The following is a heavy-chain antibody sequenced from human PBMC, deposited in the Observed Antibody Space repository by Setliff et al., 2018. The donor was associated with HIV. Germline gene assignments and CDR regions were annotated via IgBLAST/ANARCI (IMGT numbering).Heavy chain of an antibody. Sequence: PSETLSLTCTVSGGSISSGGYYWSWIRQHPGKGLEWIGYIYYSGTTYYNPSLKSRVTISVDTSTQQFFLNVTSVTAADTAVYYCAGFSYNFWVYRFDHWGQGALVTVSS. J-gene: IGHJ4*02. V-gene: IGHV4-31*03. D-gene: IGHD3-3*01. CDR2: IYYSGTT. CDR1: GGSISSGGYY. CDR3: AGFSYNFWVYRFDH.